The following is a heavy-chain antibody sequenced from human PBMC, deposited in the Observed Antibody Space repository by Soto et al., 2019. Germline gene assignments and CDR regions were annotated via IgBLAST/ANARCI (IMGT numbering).Heavy chain of an antibody. J-gene: IGHJ4*02. V-gene: IGHV4-34*01. CDR1: GGSFSGYY. Sequence: SETLSLSCAVYGGSFSGYYWSWIRQPPGKGLEWIGEINHSGSTNYNPSLKSRVTISVDTSKNQFSLKLSSVPAADTAVYYCARETPATVTYFDYWGEGTLVTVSS. CDR3: ARETPATVTYFDY. D-gene: IGHD4-17*01. CDR2: INHSGST.